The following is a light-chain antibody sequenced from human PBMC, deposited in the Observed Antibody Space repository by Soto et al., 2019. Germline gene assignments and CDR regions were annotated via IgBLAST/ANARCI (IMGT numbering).Light chain of an antibody. CDR2: GAS. V-gene: IGKV3-20*01. CDR3: LSGT. J-gene: IGKJ1*01. CDR1: QSVSSSY. Sequence: EIVLTQSPGTLSLSPGERATLSCRASQSVSSSYLAWYQQKPGQAPRLLIYGASRRATGIPDRFSGSGSGTDFTLTISRLEPEDFAVYYCLSGTFGQGTKVEIK.